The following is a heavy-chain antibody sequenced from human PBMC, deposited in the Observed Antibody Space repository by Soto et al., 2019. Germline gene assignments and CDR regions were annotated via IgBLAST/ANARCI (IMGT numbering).Heavy chain of an antibody. J-gene: IGHJ3*02. CDR1: GGTFSNYA. CDR3: ARTRRSGYYPNDAAEI. Sequence: QVQLVQSGAEVKKPGSSVKVSCKASGGTFSNYAITWVRQAPGQGPEWMGGIMPVFGTSNYAQKFQGRVTITADKSTNTAYMELSSLRSEDTAVFFWARTRRSGYYPNDAAEIWGQGTMVIVSS. D-gene: IGHD3-22*01. V-gene: IGHV1-69*06. CDR2: IMPVFGTS.